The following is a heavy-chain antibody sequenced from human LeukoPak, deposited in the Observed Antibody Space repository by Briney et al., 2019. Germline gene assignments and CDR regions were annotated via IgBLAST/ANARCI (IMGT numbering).Heavy chain of an antibody. D-gene: IGHD5-18*01. J-gene: IGHJ4*02. V-gene: IGHV3-66*01. CDR3: ARVDTAMVRVY. Sequence: GGSLRLSCAASGFTASSNYMSWVRQAPGKGLEWVSVIYSGGSTYYADSVKGRFTISRDNSKNTLYLQMNSLRAEDTAVYYCARVDTAMVRVYWGQGTLVTLSS. CDR1: GFTASSNY. CDR2: IYSGGST.